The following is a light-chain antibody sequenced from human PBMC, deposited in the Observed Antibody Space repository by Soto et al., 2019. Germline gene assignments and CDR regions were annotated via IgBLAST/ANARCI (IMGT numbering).Light chain of an antibody. CDR1: QGISNY. J-gene: IGKJ1*01. CDR3: HQDTNAPRT. CDR2: AAS. Sequence: DIQMTQSPSSLSASVGDTVTITCRASQGISNYLAWYQQKPGQVPNLLIYAASTLQSGVPSRFSGSGSGTDLNLNISSLRPEGVAPYYYHQDTNAPRTFGQGTKVEI. V-gene: IGKV1-27*01.